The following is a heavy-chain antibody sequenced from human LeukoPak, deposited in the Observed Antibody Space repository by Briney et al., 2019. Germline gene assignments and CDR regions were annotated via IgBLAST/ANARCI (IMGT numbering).Heavy chain of an antibody. Sequence: GGSLRLSCAASGLTFSSYAMGWVRQAPEKGLEWVSAITGSGDTTYYSDSVKGRFTISRDNSRNTLYLQMNSLRAEDTAVYYCAKDLRGPAAGTWYFDLWGRGTLVPVSS. CDR1: GLTFSSYA. CDR3: AKDLRGPAAGTWYFDL. J-gene: IGHJ2*01. CDR2: ITGSGDTT. D-gene: IGHD6-13*01. V-gene: IGHV3-23*01.